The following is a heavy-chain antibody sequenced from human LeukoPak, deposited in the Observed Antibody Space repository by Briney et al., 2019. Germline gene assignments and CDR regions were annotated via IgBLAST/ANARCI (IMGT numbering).Heavy chain of an antibody. CDR3: ARSIAVAGKTRGGVDY. Sequence: GGSLRLSCAASGFTFSSYAMHWVRQAPGKGLEWVAVISYDGSNKYYADSVKGRFTISRDNSKNTLYLQMNSLRAEDTAVYYCARSIAVAGKTRGGVDYWGQGTLVTVSS. CDR1: GFTFSSYA. V-gene: IGHV3-30*04. CDR2: ISYDGSNK. D-gene: IGHD6-19*01. J-gene: IGHJ4*02.